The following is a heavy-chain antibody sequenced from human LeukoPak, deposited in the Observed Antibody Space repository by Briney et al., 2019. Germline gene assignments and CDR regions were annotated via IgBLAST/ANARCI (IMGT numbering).Heavy chain of an antibody. V-gene: IGHV3-21*01. CDR2: ISSSSSYI. J-gene: IGHJ6*02. Sequence: GGSLRLSCAASGFTFSSYSMNWVRQAPGEGLEWVSSISSSSSYIYYADSVKGRFTISRDNAKNSLYLQMNSLRAEDTAVYYCARKYSSGGYYYGMDVWGQGTTVTVSS. CDR1: GFTFSSYS. D-gene: IGHD6-19*01. CDR3: ARKYSSGGYYYGMDV.